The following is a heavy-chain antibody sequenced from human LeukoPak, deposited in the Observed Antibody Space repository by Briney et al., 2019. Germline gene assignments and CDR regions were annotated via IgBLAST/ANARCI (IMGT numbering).Heavy chain of an antibody. CDR3: ARQDCSGGSCYLVYFQH. J-gene: IGHJ1*01. D-gene: IGHD2-15*01. CDR2: IYPGDSDT. CDR1: GYSFTNYW. V-gene: IGHV5-51*01. Sequence: GESLRISCYGSGYSFTNYWIGWVRQLPGKGLEWLGIIYPGDSDTKYSPSFQGQVTISADKSISTAYLQWSSLKASDTAMYYCARQDCSGGSCYLVYFQHWGQGTLVTVSS.